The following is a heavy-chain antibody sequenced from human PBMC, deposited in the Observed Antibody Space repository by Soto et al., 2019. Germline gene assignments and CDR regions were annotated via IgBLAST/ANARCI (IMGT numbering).Heavy chain of an antibody. J-gene: IGHJ6*02. CDR1: GFTFSSYA. Sequence: GGSLRLSCAASGFTFSSYAMSWVRQAPGKGLEWVSAISGSGGSTYYADSVKGRFTISRDNSKNTLYLQMNSLRAEDTAVYYCAKRGTLTGAPGAVDVWGQGTTVTVSS. V-gene: IGHV3-23*01. D-gene: IGHD1-26*01. CDR2: ISGSGGST. CDR3: AKRGTLTGAPGAVDV.